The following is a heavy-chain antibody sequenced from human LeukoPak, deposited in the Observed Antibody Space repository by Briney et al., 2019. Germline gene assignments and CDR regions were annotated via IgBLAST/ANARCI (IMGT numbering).Heavy chain of an antibody. J-gene: IGHJ4*02. Sequence: GGSLRLSCAASGFTFSRYWMHWVRQAPGKGLEWVSVMYSGGSTYYADSVKGRFTISKRNSKNTLYLEINSLRPGDTAVYYWARGGGDYNPFDYWGQGTLVTVSS. CDR3: ARGGGDYNPFDY. D-gene: IGHD4-17*01. CDR1: GFTFSRYW. V-gene: IGHV3-53*04. CDR2: MYSGGST.